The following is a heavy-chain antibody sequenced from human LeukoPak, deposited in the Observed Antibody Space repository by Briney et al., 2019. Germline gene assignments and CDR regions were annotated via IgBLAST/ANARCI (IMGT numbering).Heavy chain of an antibody. J-gene: IGHJ4*02. CDR2: IIPILGIA. CDR1: GGTFSSYA. D-gene: IGHD3-10*01. V-gene: IGHV1-69*04. Sequence: GASVEVSCKASGGTFSSYAISWVRQAPGQGLEWMGRIIPILGIANYAQKFQGRVTITADKSTSTAYMELSSLRSEDTAVYYCARKSESRAFDYWGQGTLVTVSS. CDR3: ARKSESRAFDY.